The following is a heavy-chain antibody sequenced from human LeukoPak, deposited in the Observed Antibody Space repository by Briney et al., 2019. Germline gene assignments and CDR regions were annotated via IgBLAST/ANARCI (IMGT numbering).Heavy chain of an antibody. D-gene: IGHD2-15*01. J-gene: IGHJ6*04. Sequence: SETLSLTCTVSGGSISSYYWSWIRQPPGKGLEWIGYIYYSGSINYNPSLKSRVTLSVDTSKNQFSLKLSSVTAADTAVYYCARWGGVVAATYYYYGMDVWGKGTTVTVSS. V-gene: IGHV4-59*01. CDR2: IYYSGSI. CDR1: GGSISSYY. CDR3: ARWGGVVAATYYYYGMDV.